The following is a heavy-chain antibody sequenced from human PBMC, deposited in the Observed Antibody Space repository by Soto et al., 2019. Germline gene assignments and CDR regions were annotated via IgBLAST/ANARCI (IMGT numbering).Heavy chain of an antibody. CDR1: GGSFSGYY. V-gene: IGHV4-34*01. D-gene: IGHD3-10*01. CDR2: INHSGST. J-gene: IGHJ6*02. CDR3: ARAKYYYGSGTGRRVYYYYYGMDV. Sequence: QVQLQQWGAGLLKPSETLSLTCAVYGGSFSGYYWSWIRQPPGKGLEWIGEINHSGSTNYNPSLKSRVTISVDTSNNQFSLKLSSVTAADTAVYYCARAKYYYGSGTGRRVYYYYYGMDVCGQGTTVTVSS.